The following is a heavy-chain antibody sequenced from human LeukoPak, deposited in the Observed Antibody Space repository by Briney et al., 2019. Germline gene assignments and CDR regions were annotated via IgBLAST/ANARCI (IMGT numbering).Heavy chain of an antibody. CDR1: GFTFSSYS. CDR2: ISSSSSYI. CDR3: TSLYDSSGYYSRDAFDI. D-gene: IGHD3-22*01. Sequence: PGGSLRLSCAASGFTFSSYSMNWVRQAPGKGLEWVSSISSSSSYIYYADSVKGRFTISRDNAKNSLYLQMNSLRAEDTAVYYCTSLYDSSGYYSRDAFDIWGQGTMVTVSS. J-gene: IGHJ3*02. V-gene: IGHV3-21*01.